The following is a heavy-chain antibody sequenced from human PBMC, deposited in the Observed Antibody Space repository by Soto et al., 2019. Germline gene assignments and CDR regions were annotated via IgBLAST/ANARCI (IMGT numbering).Heavy chain of an antibody. J-gene: IGHJ6*02. CDR1: GGTFSRYA. D-gene: IGHD3-22*01. Sequence: QMQLVQSGAEVKKPGSSVKVSCKASGGTFSRYAISWVRQAPGQGLEWMGGIIPIFGTANYAQKFQGRVTITADESTSTAYMELSSLRSEDTAVYYCATRDYYDSSGYYSGFYYYGMDVWGQGTTVTVSS. CDR3: ATRDYYDSSGYYSGFYYYGMDV. V-gene: IGHV1-69*01. CDR2: IIPIFGTA.